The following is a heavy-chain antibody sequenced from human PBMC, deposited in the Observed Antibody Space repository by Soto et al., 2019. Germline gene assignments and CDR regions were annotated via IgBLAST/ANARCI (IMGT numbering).Heavy chain of an antibody. Sequence: QVQLQESGPGLVKPSQTLSLTCTVSGGSISSGDYYWIWIRQPPGKGLEWIGYIHYNGNTYYNPSLKSRLTISRDTSKNQFSLKLSSVTAADTAVYYCARSGSARYGMDVWGQGTTVTVSS. CDR3: ARSGSARYGMDV. J-gene: IGHJ6*02. CDR2: IHYNGNT. D-gene: IGHD3-10*01. CDR1: GGSISSGDYY. V-gene: IGHV4-30-4*01.